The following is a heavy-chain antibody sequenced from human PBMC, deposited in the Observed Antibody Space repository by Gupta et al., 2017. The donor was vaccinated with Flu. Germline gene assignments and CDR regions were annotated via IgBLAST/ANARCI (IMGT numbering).Heavy chain of an antibody. Sequence: QVQLVQSGAEVKKPGASVKVSCKASGYTFTGYYMHWVRQAPGKGLEWMGWINPNSGGTNYAQKFQGRVTMTRDTSISTAYMELSRLRSDDTAVYYCARAEDGCSGGSCKTNSIYYYYYYGMDVWGQGTTVTVSS. J-gene: IGHJ6*02. V-gene: IGHV1-2*02. CDR3: ARAEDGCSGGSCKTNSIYYYYYYGMDV. CDR2: INPNSGGT. D-gene: IGHD2-15*01. CDR1: GYTFTGYY.